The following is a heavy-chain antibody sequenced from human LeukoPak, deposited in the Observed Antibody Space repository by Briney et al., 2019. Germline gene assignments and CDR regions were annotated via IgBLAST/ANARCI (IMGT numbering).Heavy chain of an antibody. J-gene: IGHJ3*02. V-gene: IGHV4-59*01. Sequence: SETLSLTCTVSGGSIGSYYWSWIRQPPGKGLEWIGYIYYSGSTNYNPSLKSRVTISVDTSKNQFSLKLSSVTAADTAVYYCARFSNNWGWNAFDIWGQGTMVTVSS. CDR1: GGSIGSYY. D-gene: IGHD7-27*01. CDR3: ARFSNNWGWNAFDI. CDR2: IYYSGST.